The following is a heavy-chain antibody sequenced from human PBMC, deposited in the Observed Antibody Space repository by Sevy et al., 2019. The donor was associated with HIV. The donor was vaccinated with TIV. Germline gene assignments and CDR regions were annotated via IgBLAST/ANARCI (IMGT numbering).Heavy chain of an antibody. CDR3: ARWGDIVATIVHYYYGMDV. V-gene: IGHV4-34*01. Sequence: SETLSLTCAVYGGSFSGYYWSWIRQPRGKGLEWIGEINHSGSTNYNPSLKSRVTISVDTSKNQFSLKLSSVTAADTAVYYCARWGDIVATIVHYYYGMDVWGQGTTVTVSS. CDR2: INHSGST. J-gene: IGHJ6*02. CDR1: GGSFSGYY. D-gene: IGHD5-12*01.